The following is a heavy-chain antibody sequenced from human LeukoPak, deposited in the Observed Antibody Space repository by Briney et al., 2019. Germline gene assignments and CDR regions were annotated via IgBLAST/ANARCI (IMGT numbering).Heavy chain of an antibody. CDR1: GFTISSYA. J-gene: IGHJ4*02. D-gene: IGHD3-3*01. CDR2: ISGSGGST. CDR3: AKDLYYDFWSGNLGVYSDY. V-gene: IGHV3-23*01. Sequence: GGSLRLSCAASGFTISSYAMSWVRQAPGKALEWVSAISGSGGSTYYADSVKGRFTISRDNSKNTLYLQMNSLRAEDTAVYYCAKDLYYDFWSGNLGVYSDYWGQGTLVTVSS.